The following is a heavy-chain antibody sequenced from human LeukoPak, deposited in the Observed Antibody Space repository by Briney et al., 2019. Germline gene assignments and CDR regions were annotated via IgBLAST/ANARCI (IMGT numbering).Heavy chain of an antibody. Sequence: SETLSLTCTVSGASTSTYSWSWIRQPAGKGLEWIGRIYTSGSTNYNSSLKSRVTMSLDTSKNHCSLKLSSVTAADMAVYYCARDDVVGSNQDWGQGTLVTVSS. J-gene: IGHJ4*02. CDR2: IYTSGST. CDR3: ARDDVVGSNQD. V-gene: IGHV4-4*07. CDR1: GASTSTYS. D-gene: IGHD2-15*01.